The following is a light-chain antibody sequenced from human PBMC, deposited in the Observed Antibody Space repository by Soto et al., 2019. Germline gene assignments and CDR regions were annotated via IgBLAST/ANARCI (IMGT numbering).Light chain of an antibody. CDR2: KTS. J-gene: IGKJ1*01. CDR3: QQYINYFRT. CDR1: QSIGVW. Sequence: DIQMTQSPSTLSASVGDRVTITCRASQSIGVWLAWYQQKPGTAPKLLIYKTSTLDSGVPLRFSGSGSGTEFTPTISSLQPDDFATYYCQQYINYFRTFGQGTKVDIK. V-gene: IGKV1-5*03.